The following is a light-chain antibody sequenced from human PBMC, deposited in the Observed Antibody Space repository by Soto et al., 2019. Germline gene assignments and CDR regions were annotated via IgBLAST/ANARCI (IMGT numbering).Light chain of an antibody. Sequence: EIVLTQSPVTLSLSPGDRATLSCRASQTVSTYLAWYQQKPGQAPRLLIYDASNRATGIPARFSGSGSGTAFTLPISSLEPEDFAVYYCQQRNNWPPAITFGQGTRLDMK. V-gene: IGKV3-11*01. CDR1: QTVSTY. CDR3: QQRNNWPPAIT. J-gene: IGKJ5*01. CDR2: DAS.